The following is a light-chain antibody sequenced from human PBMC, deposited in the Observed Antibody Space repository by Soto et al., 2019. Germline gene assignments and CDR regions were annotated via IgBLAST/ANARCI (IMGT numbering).Light chain of an antibody. Sequence: QPVLTQPASVSGSPGQSITISCTGTSSDVGSYNLVSWYQQHPGKAPKLMIYEGSKWPSGVSNRFSGSKSGNTASLTISGLQAEDEADYYCCSYAGSSTVLFGGGTKLTVL. CDR2: EGS. J-gene: IGLJ2*01. CDR3: CSYAGSSTVL. V-gene: IGLV2-23*01. CDR1: SSDVGSYNL.